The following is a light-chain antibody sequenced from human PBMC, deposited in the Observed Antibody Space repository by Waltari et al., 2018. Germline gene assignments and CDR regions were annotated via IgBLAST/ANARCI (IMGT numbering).Light chain of an antibody. CDR3: SAWDSNLREYV. J-gene: IGLJ1*01. CDR2: RNN. V-gene: IGLV10-54*04. Sequence: QAGLTQPPSVSKGLRQTATLTCTGNSNNVGNQGAAWLQQHQGQPPRLLSYRNNNRPPGISERFSASRSGNTASLTITGLQPEDEVDYYCSAWDSNLREYVFGTGTKVTVL. CDR1: SNNVGNQG.